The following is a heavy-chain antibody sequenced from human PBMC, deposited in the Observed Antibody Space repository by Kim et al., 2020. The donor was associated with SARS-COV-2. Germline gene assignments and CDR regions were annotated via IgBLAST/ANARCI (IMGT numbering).Heavy chain of an antibody. Sequence: GGSLRLSCVASGFTFSSYTINWVRQAPGKGLEWISSISSSSTYINYADSVKGRFTISRDNAKNSLYLQMNSLRVEDTAVYYCARNLAVYCGGDCNSGFFQHWGQGTLFTVSS. CDR3: ARNLAVYCGGDCNSGFFQH. D-gene: IGHD2-21*02. V-gene: IGHV3-21*01. J-gene: IGHJ1*01. CDR2: ISSSSTYI. CDR1: GFTFSSYT.